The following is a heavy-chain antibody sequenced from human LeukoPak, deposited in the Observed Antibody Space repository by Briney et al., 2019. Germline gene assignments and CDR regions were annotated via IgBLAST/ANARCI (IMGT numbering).Heavy chain of an antibody. J-gene: IGHJ4*01. Sequence: GGSLTLSRPASGFIHSSYAIHWVRPPAGKGLDWVGFILFEGSDKIYGSSVEGPLTISRDNAKNTLYLQMNNVRAEDTAVYYCAKVLYGSGWTPDYWGHGTLLTVSS. V-gene: IGHV3-30*02. CDR2: ILFEGSDK. CDR3: AKVLYGSGWTPDY. D-gene: IGHD6-19*01. CDR1: GFIHSSYA.